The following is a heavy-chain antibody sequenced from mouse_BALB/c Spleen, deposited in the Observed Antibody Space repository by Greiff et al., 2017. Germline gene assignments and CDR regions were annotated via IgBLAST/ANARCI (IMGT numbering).Heavy chain of an antibody. CDR1: GFTFSDYY. CDR2: ISDGGSYT. J-gene: IGHJ2*01. V-gene: IGHV5-4*02. D-gene: IGHD2-4*01. Sequence: EVQLVESGGGLVKPGGSLKLSCAASGFTFSDYYMYWVRQTPEKRLEWVATISDGGSYTYYPDSVKGRFTISRDNAKNNLYLQMSSLKSEDTAMYYCARERVDYGLDYWGKGTTLTVSS. CDR3: ARERVDYGLDY.